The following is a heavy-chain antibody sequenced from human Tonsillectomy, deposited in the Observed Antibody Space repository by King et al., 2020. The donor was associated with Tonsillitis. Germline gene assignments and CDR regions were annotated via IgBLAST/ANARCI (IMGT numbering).Heavy chain of an antibody. Sequence: VQLVQSGGGVVQPGRPLRLSCAASGFSFSSYGLHWVRQAPGKGLEWVALISYDGSRTYYRDSVQGRFTISRENSNNTLYLQMTSLRTEDTAVYYCARERLWSSGWVIDNWGRGTLVTVSS. D-gene: IGHD6-19*01. CDR2: ISYDGSRT. CDR3: ARERLWSSGWVIDN. J-gene: IGHJ4*02. V-gene: IGHV3-33*05. CDR1: GFSFSSYG.